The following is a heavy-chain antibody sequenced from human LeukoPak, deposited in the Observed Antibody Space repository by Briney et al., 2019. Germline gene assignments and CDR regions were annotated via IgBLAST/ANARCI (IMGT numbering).Heavy chain of an antibody. J-gene: IGHJ4*02. D-gene: IGHD7-27*01. CDR2: ISAYNGNT. Sequence: ASVKVSCKASGYTFTSYGISWVRQAPGQGLEWMGWISAYNGNTNYAQKLQGRVTMTRDMSTSTVYMELSSLRSEDTAVYYCARKGRENWGKFDYWGQGTLVTVSS. CDR3: ARKGRENWGKFDY. V-gene: IGHV1-18*01. CDR1: GYTFTSYG.